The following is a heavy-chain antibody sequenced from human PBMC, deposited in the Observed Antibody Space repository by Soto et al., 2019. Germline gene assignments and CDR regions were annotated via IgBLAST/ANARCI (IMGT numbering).Heavy chain of an antibody. CDR1: GFTFSSYW. CDR3: ARIVVVAAAPGRGAFDI. CDR2: IKQDGSEK. Sequence: GESLKISCAASGFTFSSYWMSWVRQAPGKGLEWVANIKQDGSEKYYVDSVKGRFTISRDNAKNSLYLQMNSLRAEDTAVYYCARIVVVAAAPGRGAFDIWGQGTMVTVSS. V-gene: IGHV3-7*01. J-gene: IGHJ3*02. D-gene: IGHD2-15*01.